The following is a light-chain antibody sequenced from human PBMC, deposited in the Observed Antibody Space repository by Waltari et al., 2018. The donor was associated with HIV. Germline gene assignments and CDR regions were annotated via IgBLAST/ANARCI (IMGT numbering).Light chain of an antibody. Sequence: QSVLTQPPSASGTPGQRVTISCSGSSSNIGSNTINWYQQLPGTAPKLLIYSNKHRPARVPARVSGSKSGTSASLPISGLQSEDEADYYCAAWDDSLKGYVFGTGTTVTVL. V-gene: IGLV1-44*01. CDR3: AAWDDSLKGYV. CDR1: SSNIGSNT. CDR2: SNK. J-gene: IGLJ1*01.